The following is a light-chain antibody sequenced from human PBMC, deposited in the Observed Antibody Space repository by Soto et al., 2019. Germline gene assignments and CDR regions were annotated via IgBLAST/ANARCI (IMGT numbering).Light chain of an antibody. V-gene: IGLV2-8*01. Sequence: QSVLTQPPSASGSLGQSVTISCTGTSSDVGGYNYVSWHQQHPGKAPKLMIYEVTKQPSGVPDSFSGSKSGNTASLTVSGLQAEDEADYYCSSFAGGGNPVLFGGGTKLTVL. CDR2: EVT. CDR1: SSDVGGYNY. CDR3: SSFAGGGNPVL. J-gene: IGLJ2*01.